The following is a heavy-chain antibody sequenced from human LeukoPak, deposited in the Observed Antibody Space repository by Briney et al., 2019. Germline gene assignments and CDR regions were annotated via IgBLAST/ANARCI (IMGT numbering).Heavy chain of an antibody. CDR2: ISYDGSNK. V-gene: IGHV3-30*18. J-gene: IGHJ4*02. CDR1: GFSFNNYG. CDR3: AKTLKYSSSPSYFDY. Sequence: GGSLRLSCAASGFSFNNYGMHWVRQAPGKGLEWVAVISYDGSNKDYADSVKGRFTISRDNSKNTLYLQMNSLRAEDTAVYYCAKTLKYSSSPSYFDYWGQGTLVTVSS. D-gene: IGHD6-6*01.